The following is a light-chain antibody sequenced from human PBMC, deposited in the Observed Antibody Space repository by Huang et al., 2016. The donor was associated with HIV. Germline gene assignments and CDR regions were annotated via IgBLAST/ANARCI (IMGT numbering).Light chain of an antibody. CDR2: DAS. J-gene: IGKJ4*01. CDR1: QNVHSF. Sequence: EIVLTQSPATLSLSPGERATLSRRASQNVHSFLVWYQHKPGQAPRLLMYDASNRATGIPARFRGSGSGTDFTLTITNLQSEDSAVYYCHQRSAWPLTFGGGTKVEI. V-gene: IGKV3-11*01. CDR3: HQRSAWPLT.